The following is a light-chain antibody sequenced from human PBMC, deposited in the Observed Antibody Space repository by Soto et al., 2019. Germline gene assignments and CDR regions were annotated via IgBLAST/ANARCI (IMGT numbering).Light chain of an antibody. J-gene: IGLJ1*01. CDR3: SSHTSGSTRV. V-gene: IGLV2-14*01. CDR2: GVT. CDR1: SSDVGGYDY. Sequence: QSVLTQPASVSGSPGQSIAISCTGTSSDVGGYDYVSWYQQHPDKAPKLMIYGVTKRPSWVSNRFSGSKSGNTASLTISGLQPEDEADYYCSSHTSGSTRVFGSGTKVTVL.